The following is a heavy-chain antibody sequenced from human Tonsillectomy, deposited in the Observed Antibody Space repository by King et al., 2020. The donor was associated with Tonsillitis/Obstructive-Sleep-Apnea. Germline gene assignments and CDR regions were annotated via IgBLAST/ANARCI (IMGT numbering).Heavy chain of an antibody. CDR3: ARDVQGDGFDI. CDR2: IYYSGST. V-gene: IGHV4-59*01. D-gene: IGHD1-1*01. J-gene: IGHJ3*02. Sequence: VQLQESGPGLVKPSETLSLTCTVSGCSLSGYYWSWIRQPPGKGLEWIGFIYYSGSTNFSPSLESRVTISADTPKNQFSLKLSSVTAAGTAVYYCARDVQGDGFDIWGQGTVVTVSS. CDR1: GCSLSGYY.